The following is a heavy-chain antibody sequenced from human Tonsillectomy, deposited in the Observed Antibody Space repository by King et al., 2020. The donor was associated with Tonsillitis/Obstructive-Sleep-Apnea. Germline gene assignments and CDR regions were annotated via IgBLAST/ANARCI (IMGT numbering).Heavy chain of an antibody. CDR1: GFTFSSYE. V-gene: IGHV3-48*03. D-gene: IGHD3-16*01. Sequence: VQLVESGGGSVQPGGSLRLSCAASGFTFSSYEFNWVRQAPGKGLEWLSYISSSGSTKYYADSVKGRFTISRDNAKNSLWLQMNSLRAEDTAVYYCAREGLYDYSPWGQGTLVTVSS. J-gene: IGHJ5*02. CDR3: AREGLYDYSP. CDR2: ISSSGSTK.